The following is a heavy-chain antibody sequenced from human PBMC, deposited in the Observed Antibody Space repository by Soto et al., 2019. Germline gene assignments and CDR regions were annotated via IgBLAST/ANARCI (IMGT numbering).Heavy chain of an antibody. CDR3: ARWPQLEPPFGY. CDR1: GGSISSGGYY. CDR2: IYYSGST. Sequence: QVQLQESGPGLVKPSQTLSLTCTVSGGSISSGGYYWSWIRQHPGKGLEWIGYIYYSGSTYYNPSLQSRVTISGDTSTNQFSLKLSSVTAADTAVDFCARWPQLEPPFGYWGQGTLVTVSS. D-gene: IGHD1-1*01. V-gene: IGHV4-31*03. J-gene: IGHJ4*02.